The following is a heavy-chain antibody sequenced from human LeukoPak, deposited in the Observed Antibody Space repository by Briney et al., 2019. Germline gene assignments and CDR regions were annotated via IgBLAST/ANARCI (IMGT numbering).Heavy chain of an antibody. CDR2: VYTSGST. D-gene: IGHD3-10*01. V-gene: IGHV4-61*02. CDR1: GGSISSGSYY. Sequence: SQTLSLTCTVSGGSISSGSYYWSWIRQPAGKGLEWIGRVYTSGSTNYNPSLKSRVAISVDTSKNQFSLKLSSVTAADTAVYYCARPYLWFGEAGVAFDIWGQGTMVTVSS. J-gene: IGHJ3*02. CDR3: ARPYLWFGEAGVAFDI.